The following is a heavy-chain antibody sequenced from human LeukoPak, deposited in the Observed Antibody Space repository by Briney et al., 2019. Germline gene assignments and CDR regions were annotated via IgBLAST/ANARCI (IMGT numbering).Heavy chain of an antibody. CDR2: IFHRGMP. V-gene: IGHV4-4*02. D-gene: IGHD3-16*02. CDR3: ARVMGASWFFYLDV. CDR1: GDSISNNW. J-gene: IGHJ6*03. Sequence: SETLSLTCAVSGDSISNNWWSWVRQSPGMRLEWIGQIFHRGMPNYNPSLKSRVTMSIDKSNNQLSLKMNSVTAADTAVYYCARVMGASWFFYLDVWGKGTTVTISS.